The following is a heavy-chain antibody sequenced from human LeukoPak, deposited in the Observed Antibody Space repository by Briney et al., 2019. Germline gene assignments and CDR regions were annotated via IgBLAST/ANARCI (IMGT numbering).Heavy chain of an antibody. D-gene: IGHD2-2*01. CDR2: IIPIFGTA. CDR1: GGTFSSYA. Sequence: SVKVSCKASGGTFSSYAISWVRQAPGQGLEWMGGIIPIFGTANYAQKFQGRVTIAADKSTSTAYMELSSLRSEDTAVYYCASDIIVVVPAANPYYYYDMDVWGKGTTVTVSS. CDR3: ASDIIVVVPAANPYYYYDMDV. V-gene: IGHV1-69*06. J-gene: IGHJ6*04.